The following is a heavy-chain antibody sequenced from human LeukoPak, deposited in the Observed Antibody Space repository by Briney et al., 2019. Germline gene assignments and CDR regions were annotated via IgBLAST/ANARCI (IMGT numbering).Heavy chain of an antibody. CDR3: AKGDYYDSSGYFLDF. CDR1: GASISSFY. D-gene: IGHD3-22*01. Sequence: SETLSLTCTVSGASISSFYWTWIRQPAGKGLEWIGRIYTSGSTNYNPSLKSRVTISVGKSENQFSLKLTSVTAADTAVYYCAKGDYYDSSGYFLDFWGQGTLVTVFS. J-gene: IGHJ4*02. CDR2: IYTSGST. V-gene: IGHV4-4*07.